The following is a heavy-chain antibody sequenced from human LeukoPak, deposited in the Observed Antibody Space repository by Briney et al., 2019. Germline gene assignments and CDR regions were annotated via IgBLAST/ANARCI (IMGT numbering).Heavy chain of an antibody. J-gene: IGHJ6*04. CDR1: GFTFSSYE. CDR2: ISSSGSTI. V-gene: IGHV3-48*03. CDR3: AELGITMIGGV. D-gene: IGHD3-10*02. Sequence: GGSLRLSCAASGFTFSSYEMNRVRQAPGKGLEWVSYISSSGSTIYYADSVKGRFTISRDNAKNSLYLQMNSLRAEDAAVYYCAELGITMIGGVWGKGTTVTISS.